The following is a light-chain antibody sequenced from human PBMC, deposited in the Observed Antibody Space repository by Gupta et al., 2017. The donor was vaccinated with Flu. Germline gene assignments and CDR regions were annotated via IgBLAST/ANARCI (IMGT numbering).Light chain of an antibody. CDR2: AAF. CDR3: QQTYSIPLT. Sequence: IQMTQSPSSLSASVGDRVIITCRARQSISPYLNWYQHKPGRGPKVLIYAAFNLQSGVPSRFSGSGSGTDFTLTISSLQPEDFATYYCQQTYSIPLTFGGGTKVEI. V-gene: IGKV1-39*01. J-gene: IGKJ4*01. CDR1: QSISPY.